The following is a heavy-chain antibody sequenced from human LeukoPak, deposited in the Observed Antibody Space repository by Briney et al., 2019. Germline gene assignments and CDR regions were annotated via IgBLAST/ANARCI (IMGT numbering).Heavy chain of an antibody. V-gene: IGHV4-59*12. D-gene: IGHD3-22*01. Sequence: SETLSLTCTVSGGSISTYFWSWIRQPPGKGLEWIGYIYFSGSTNYNPSLKSRVTISVDTSKNQFSLKLSSVTAADTAVYYCARAWYYYDSSGYYPFDYWGQGTLVTVSS. J-gene: IGHJ4*02. CDR1: GGSISTYF. CDR3: ARAWYYYDSSGYYPFDY. CDR2: IYFSGST.